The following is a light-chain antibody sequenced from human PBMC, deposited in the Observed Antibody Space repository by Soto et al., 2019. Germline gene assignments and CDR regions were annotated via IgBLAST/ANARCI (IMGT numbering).Light chain of an antibody. CDR3: HQHGSAPYT. Sequence: ETVLTQSPGTLVLSPGDRATLSCRSSQSVGSNALVWFQQKPGQAPRLLIYATFTRATGIPDRFSGSGSGTDFTLTISRLEPEDFAVYYSHQHGSAPYTFGQGTKLEIK. V-gene: IGKV3-20*01. J-gene: IGKJ2*01. CDR2: ATF. CDR1: QSVGSNA.